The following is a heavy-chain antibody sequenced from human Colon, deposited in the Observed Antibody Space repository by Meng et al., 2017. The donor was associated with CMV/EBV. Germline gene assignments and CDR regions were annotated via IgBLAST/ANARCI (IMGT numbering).Heavy chain of an antibody. Sequence: GGSLRLSCAASGYTFSSYDMNWVRQAPGKGLEWVSSIAAITSSSDYISYGDSVKGRFTISRDNAKSSLFLQLDSLRADDTAVYDCARGRFFDHWGQGTLVTVSS. CDR1: GYTFSSYD. D-gene: IGHD5-24*01. V-gene: IGHV3-21*01. CDR2: IAAITSSSDYI. CDR3: ARGRFFDH. J-gene: IGHJ4*02.